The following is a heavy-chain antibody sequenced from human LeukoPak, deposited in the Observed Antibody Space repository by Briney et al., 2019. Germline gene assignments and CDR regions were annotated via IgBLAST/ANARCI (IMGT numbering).Heavy chain of an antibody. CDR3: ARGGAYCSSTSCRYNWFDP. Sequence: ASVKVSCKASGYTFTSYDINRVRQATGQGLEWMGWMNPNSGNTGYAQKFQGRVTITRNTSISTAYMELSSLRSEDTAVYYCARGGAYCSSTSCRYNWFDPWGQGTLVTVSS. J-gene: IGHJ5*02. CDR2: MNPNSGNT. CDR1: GYTFTSYD. D-gene: IGHD2-2*01. V-gene: IGHV1-8*03.